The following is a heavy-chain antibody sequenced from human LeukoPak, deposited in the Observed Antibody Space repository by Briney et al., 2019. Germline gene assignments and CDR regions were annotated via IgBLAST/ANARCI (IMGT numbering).Heavy chain of an antibody. CDR3: ARDRGYCTNAVCPADY. CDR1: GYTFTGYG. J-gene: IGHJ4*02. Sequence: ASVKVSCKTSGYTFTGYGFNWVRQAPGQGLEWMGWISTYNGNTNFAQKLQGRVTMTTGTSTSTAYMELRSLRSDDTAVYYCARDRGYCTNAVCPADYWGQGTLVTVSS. CDR2: ISTYNGNT. D-gene: IGHD2-8*01. V-gene: IGHV1-18*01.